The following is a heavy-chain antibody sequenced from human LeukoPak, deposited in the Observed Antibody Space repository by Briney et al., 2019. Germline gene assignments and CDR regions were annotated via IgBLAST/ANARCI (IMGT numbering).Heavy chain of an antibody. Sequence: GSVKVSCKTSGYTFTDFFIHGVRQARGQGGEWVGLLNPYSGATYFARGFRGGVTMTRDTYVNAAYVEINGLTSDDTSMYYSAPARSRSSTYYLAYWGQGTLVVAPS. J-gene: IGHJ4*02. CDR3: APARSRSSTYYLAY. CDR1: GYTFTDFF. CDR2: LNPYSGAT. D-gene: IGHD6-13*01. V-gene: IGHV1-2*02.